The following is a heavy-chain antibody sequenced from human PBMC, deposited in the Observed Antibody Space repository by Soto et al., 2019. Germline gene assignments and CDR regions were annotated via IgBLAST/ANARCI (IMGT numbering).Heavy chain of an antibody. CDR2: INHSGST. CDR3: ARGFRRSSYYYYGMDV. CDR1: GGSFSGYY. Sequence: TLSLTCAVYGGSFSGYYWSWIRQPPGKGLEWIGEINHSGSTNYNPSLKSRVTISVDTSKNQFSLKLSSVTAADTAVYYCARGFRRSSYYYYGMDVWGQGTTVTVSS. D-gene: IGHD2-2*01. J-gene: IGHJ6*02. V-gene: IGHV4-34*01.